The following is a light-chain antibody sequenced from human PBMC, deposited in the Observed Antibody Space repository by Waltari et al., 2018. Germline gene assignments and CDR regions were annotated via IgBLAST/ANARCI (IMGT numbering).Light chain of an antibody. Sequence: QSALTQPAAVPGSPGQSITISCNGTSGDVGNSNFVSWYHHLPVTAPKLILYEVSKRPSGVSRRFSGSKSGNTASLTISGLQAEDEGHYYCCSYAGSSAFVLFGGGTRLTVL. CDR2: EVS. V-gene: IGLV2-23*02. CDR3: CSYAGSSAFVL. J-gene: IGLJ2*01. CDR1: SGDVGNSNF.